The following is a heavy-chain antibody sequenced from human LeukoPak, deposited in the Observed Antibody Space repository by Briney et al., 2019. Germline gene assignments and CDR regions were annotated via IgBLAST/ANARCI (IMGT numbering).Heavy chain of an antibody. CDR3: ARGGYDSYYFDY. J-gene: IGHJ4*02. CDR1: GGSISSYY. Sequence: SETLFLTCTVSGGSISSYYWSWIRQPAGKVLEWIGRIYTSGSTNYNPSLKSRVTISVDTSKNQFSLKLSSVTAADTAVYYCARGGYDSYYFDYWGQGTLVTVSS. CDR2: IYTSGST. D-gene: IGHD5-12*01. V-gene: IGHV4-4*07.